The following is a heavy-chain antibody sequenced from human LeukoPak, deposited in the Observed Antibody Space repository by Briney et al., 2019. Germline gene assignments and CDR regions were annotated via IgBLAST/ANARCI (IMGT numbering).Heavy chain of an antibody. V-gene: IGHV4-34*01. Sequence: SETLSLTWAVYGGSYGDYYWSWIRQPPEKGLEWIGEINHSGSTNYNPSLKSRLIMSVDTSKNQFSLKVRSVTAADTAVYYCARSPTRYDMARRRYWYFDLWGRGTLVTVSS. CDR3: ARSPTRYDMARRRYWYFDL. D-gene: IGHD5-12*01. J-gene: IGHJ2*01. CDR1: GGSYGDYY. CDR2: INHSGST.